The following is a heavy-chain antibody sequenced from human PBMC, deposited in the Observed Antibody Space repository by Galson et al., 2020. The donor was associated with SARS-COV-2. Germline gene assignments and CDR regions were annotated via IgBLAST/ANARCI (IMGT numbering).Heavy chain of an antibody. Sequence: GGSLRLSCAADGSTFHDYAMHWVRQPPGNGLEWDSGTRWNSGSIGYADSVKGRFTISRGNAQNSLYLQMNSLRPEDTALYYCAKSGEQLWGASDYCGQGTLVTVSS. CDR2: TRWNSGSI. D-gene: IGHD3-16*01. CDR3: AKSGEQLWGASDY. V-gene: IGHV3-9*01. CDR1: GSTFHDYA. J-gene: IGHJ4*02.